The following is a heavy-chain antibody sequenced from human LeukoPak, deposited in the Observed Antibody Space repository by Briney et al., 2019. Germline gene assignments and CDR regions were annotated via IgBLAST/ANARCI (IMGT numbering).Heavy chain of an antibody. CDR2: IYDIVTT. Sequence: PSETLSLTCTVSGGSITRFYWSWIRQPPGKRLEWTGYIYDIVTTNYNPSLKTRVTMSVDTSNNQFSLKLSSVTAADTAVYYCATGVHGITAAGDYYFDYWGQGTLVTVSS. J-gene: IGHJ4*02. CDR1: GGSITRFY. CDR3: ATGVHGITAAGDYYFDY. V-gene: IGHV4-59*03. D-gene: IGHD6-13*01.